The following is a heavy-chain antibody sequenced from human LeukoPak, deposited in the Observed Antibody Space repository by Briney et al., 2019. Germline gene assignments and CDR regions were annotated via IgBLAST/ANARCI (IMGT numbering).Heavy chain of an antibody. Sequence: ASVKVSCKASGYTFTSYGISWVRQAPGQGLEWMGWISAYNGNTNYAQKLQGRVTMTTDTSTSTAYMELRSLRSEDTAVYYCARGAPVEMATIDAFDIWGQGTMVTVSS. J-gene: IGHJ3*02. CDR1: GYTFTSYG. CDR3: ARGAPVEMATIDAFDI. V-gene: IGHV1-18*01. CDR2: ISAYNGNT. D-gene: IGHD5-24*01.